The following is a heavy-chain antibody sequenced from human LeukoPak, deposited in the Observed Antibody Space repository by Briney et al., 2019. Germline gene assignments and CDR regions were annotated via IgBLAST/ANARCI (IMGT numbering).Heavy chain of an antibody. CDR3: ARAKSPYDFWSGYSVALYFDY. J-gene: IGHJ4*02. Sequence: ASVKVSCKASGYTFTSYAMHWVRQAPGQRLEWMGWINAGNGNTKYSQKFQGRVTITRDTSASTAYIELSSLRSEDTAVYYCARAKSPYDFWSGYSVALYFDYWGQGTLVTVSS. D-gene: IGHD3-3*01. CDR1: GYTFTSYA. V-gene: IGHV1-3*01. CDR2: INAGNGNT.